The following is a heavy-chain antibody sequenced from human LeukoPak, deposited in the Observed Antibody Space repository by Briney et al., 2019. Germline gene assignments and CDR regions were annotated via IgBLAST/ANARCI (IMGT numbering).Heavy chain of an antibody. D-gene: IGHD3-22*01. CDR2: IRSKAYGGTT. CDR1: GFTFSSSA. Sequence: GGSLRLSCAASGFTFSSSAMSWVRQAPGKGLEWVAFIRSKAYGGTTEYAASVKGRFTVSRDDSKSIAYLEMNSLKTEDTAVYYCTRERYGSGYYGYWGQGTLVTVSS. V-gene: IGHV3-49*04. CDR3: TRERYGSGYYGY. J-gene: IGHJ4*02.